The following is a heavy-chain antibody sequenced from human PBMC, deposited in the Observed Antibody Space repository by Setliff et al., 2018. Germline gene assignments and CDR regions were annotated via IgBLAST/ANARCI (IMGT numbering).Heavy chain of an antibody. CDR1: GYTFIDYG. D-gene: IGHD4-4*01. J-gene: IGHJ4*02. CDR3: ARGDYSNPCDY. Sequence: ASVKVSCKASGYTFIDYGMSWVRQAPGQSLEWMGLFNPSGGSTKYAEKFQGRVTLTRDTSASTVYMELSSLRSEDTAIYHCARGDYSNPCDYWGQGTLVTVSS. V-gene: IGHV1-46*01. CDR2: FNPSGGST.